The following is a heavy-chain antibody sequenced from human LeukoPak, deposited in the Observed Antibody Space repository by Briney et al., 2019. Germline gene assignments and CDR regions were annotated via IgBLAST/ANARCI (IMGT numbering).Heavy chain of an antibody. V-gene: IGHV3-23*01. CDR3: ARDSVYYYDSSGYGDAFDI. CDR1: GFSFSNYD. D-gene: IGHD3-22*01. J-gene: IGHJ3*02. CDR2: ITSGTTT. Sequence: GGSLRLSCVASGFSFSNYDMTWVRQAPGKGLEWVSGITSGTTTYYADSVKGRFTISRDNSKNTLFLQMDSLRAEDTAVYYCARDSVYYYDSSGYGDAFDIWGQGTMVTVSS.